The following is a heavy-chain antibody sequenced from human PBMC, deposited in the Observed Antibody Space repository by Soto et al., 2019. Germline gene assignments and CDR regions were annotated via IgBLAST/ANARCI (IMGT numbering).Heavy chain of an antibody. Sequence: SQPLSLNCTVYGGYFCGFYWSEISKPPGKGAEWVGEINHSGSTNYTPSLKSRVTISVDTSKNQFSLKLSSVTAADTAVYYCARGFPFESSADRSGSYPFARYYYYGMDVWGQGTTVTVSS. CDR3: ARGFPFESSADRSGSYPFARYYYYGMDV. V-gene: IGHV4-34*01. J-gene: IGHJ6*02. D-gene: IGHD3-10*01. CDR1: GGYFCGFY. CDR2: INHSGST.